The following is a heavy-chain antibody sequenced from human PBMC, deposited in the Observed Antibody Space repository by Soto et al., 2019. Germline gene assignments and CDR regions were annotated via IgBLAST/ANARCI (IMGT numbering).Heavy chain of an antibody. CDR1: GYTFTSYA. D-gene: IGHD4-4*01. J-gene: IGHJ5*02. CDR2: INAGNGNT. V-gene: IGHV1-3*01. CDR3: ARDTTVTTGIWFDP. Sequence: GASVKVSCKASGYTFTSYAMHWVRQAPGQRLEWMGWINAGNGNTKYSQKFQGRVTITRDTSASTAYMELRSLRSDDTAVYYCARDTTVTTGIWFDPWGQGTLVTVSS.